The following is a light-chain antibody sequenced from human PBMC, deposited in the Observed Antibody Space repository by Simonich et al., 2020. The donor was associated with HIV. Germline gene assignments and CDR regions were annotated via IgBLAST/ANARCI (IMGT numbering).Light chain of an antibody. V-gene: IGKV4-1*01. CDR1: QSVLSSSKNKNY. J-gene: IGKJ1*01. CDR2: WAS. Sequence: DIVMTQSPDSLALSLGERATINCKSIQSVLSSSKNKNYLAWFQQKPGQPPKLLIYWASTRDSGVPDRFSGSGSGTDFTLTISGLQAEDVAVYYCQQYYITPHTFGQGTKVEIK. CDR3: QQYYITPHT.